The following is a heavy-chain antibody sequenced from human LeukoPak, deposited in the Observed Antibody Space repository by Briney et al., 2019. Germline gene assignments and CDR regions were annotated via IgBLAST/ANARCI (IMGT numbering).Heavy chain of an antibody. CDR3: ARDRGYTQDY. D-gene: IGHD5-12*01. CDR1: GFTFSSYW. Sequence: WGSLSLSCAASGFTFSSYWMHWVGHAPGKGLVWVSHIKSDGSSTSYADSVKGRFTVSRDNANNTLYLQMNSLRAEDTAVYYCARDRGYTQDYWGQGTLVTVSS. J-gene: IGHJ4*02. CDR2: IKSDGSST. V-gene: IGHV3-74*01.